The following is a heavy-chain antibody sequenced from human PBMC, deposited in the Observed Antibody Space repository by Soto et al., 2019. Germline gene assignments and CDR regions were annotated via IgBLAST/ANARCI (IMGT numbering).Heavy chain of an antibody. Sequence: GASRKISCKGSGYGFTTYWIGWVRQMPGKGREWMGIIYPGDSDTRYSPSFQGQVTISADKSISTAYLQWSSLKASDTAMYYCARQASTIFGVVKDYYYYYGMDVWGQGTTVTVSS. J-gene: IGHJ6*02. CDR1: GYGFTTYW. D-gene: IGHD3-3*01. CDR2: IYPGDSDT. V-gene: IGHV5-51*01. CDR3: ARQASTIFGVVKDYYYYYGMDV.